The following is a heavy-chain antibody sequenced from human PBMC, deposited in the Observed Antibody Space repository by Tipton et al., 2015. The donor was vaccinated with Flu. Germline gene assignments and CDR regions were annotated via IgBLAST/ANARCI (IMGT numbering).Heavy chain of an antibody. CDR1: GGSFNNYV. CDR2: IIPFLGIA. V-gene: IGHV1-69*01. Sequence: QLVQSGAAVKRPGSSVRVSCKASGGSFNNYVFGWVRQAPGRGLEWMGGIIPFLGIANYAQSFQGKVTITADESTSTVYMEVSSLRSDDTALYYCAREPPHSFYFDYWGQGTLVTVSS. CDR3: AREPPHSFYFDY. J-gene: IGHJ4*02.